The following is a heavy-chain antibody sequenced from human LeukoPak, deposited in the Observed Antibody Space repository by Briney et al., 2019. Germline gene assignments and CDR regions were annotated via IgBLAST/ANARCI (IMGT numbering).Heavy chain of an antibody. CDR2: IRHGGSKK. J-gene: IGHJ5*02. CDR3: AKGPSGNQFDP. D-gene: IGHD1-26*01. Sequence: GGSLRLSCAASGFTFSTSGMHWVRQAPGKGLEWVSFIRHGGSKKYSANSVKGRFTISRDNSKNTLYVQMNSLRPEDTAVYYCAKGPSGNQFDPWGQGTLVTVSS. CDR1: GFTFSTSG. V-gene: IGHV3-30*02.